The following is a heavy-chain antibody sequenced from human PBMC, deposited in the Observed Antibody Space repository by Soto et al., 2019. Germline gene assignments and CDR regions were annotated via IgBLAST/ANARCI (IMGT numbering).Heavy chain of an antibody. V-gene: IGHV1-18*04. CDR3: ATHSSGWYSLYYYYYYGMDV. CDR1: GYTFTSYG. D-gene: IGHD6-19*01. CDR2: ISAYNGNT. J-gene: IGHJ6*02. Sequence: SCKASGYTFTSYGISWVRQAPGQGLEWMGWISAYNGNTNYAQKLQGRVTMTTDTSTSTAYMELRSLRSDDTAVYYCATHSSGWYSLYYYYYYGMDVWGQGTTVTVSS.